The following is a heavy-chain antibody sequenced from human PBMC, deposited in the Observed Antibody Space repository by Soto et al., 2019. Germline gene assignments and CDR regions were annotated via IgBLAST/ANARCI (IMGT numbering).Heavy chain of an antibody. V-gene: IGHV3-48*03. D-gene: IGHD4-17*01. Sequence: EVQVVESGGGLVQPGGSLRLSCAASGFSFSFYEMSWVRQAPGKGLEWVSYISTSGSTIHYADSVKGRFTISRDNARNSLYLQMNSLRAEDTAVYYCARDGYGDPYYYYGMTSGAKGPRSPSP. J-gene: IGHJ6*02. CDR3: ARDGYGDPYYYYGMTS. CDR1: GFSFSFYE. CDR2: ISTSGSTI.